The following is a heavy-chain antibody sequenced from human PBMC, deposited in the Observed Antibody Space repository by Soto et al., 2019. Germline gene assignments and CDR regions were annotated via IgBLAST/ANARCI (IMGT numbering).Heavy chain of an antibody. CDR1: GGSISSYY. V-gene: IGHV4-59*01. D-gene: IGHD5-12*01. J-gene: IGHJ5*02. Sequence: PSETLSLTCTVSGGSISSYYWSWIRQPPGKGLEWIGYIYYSGSTNYNPSLKSRVTISVDTSKNQFSLKLSSVTAAGTAVYYCAREGDLYSGQEDWFDPWGQGNLVTVSS. CDR2: IYYSGST. CDR3: AREGDLYSGQEDWFDP.